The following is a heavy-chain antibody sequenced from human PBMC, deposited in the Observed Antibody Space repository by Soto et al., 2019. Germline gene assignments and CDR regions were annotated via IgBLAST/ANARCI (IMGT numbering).Heavy chain of an antibody. CDR3: ARMGYYGSGSYYTVALDY. J-gene: IGHJ4*02. CDR2: IYHSGST. CDR1: GGSISSGGYS. D-gene: IGHD3-10*01. Sequence: SETLSLTCAVSGGSISSGGYSWSWIRQPPGKGLEWIGYIYHSGSTYYNPSLKSRVTISVDTSKNQFSLRLSSVTAADTAVYYCARMGYYGSGSYYTVALDYWGQGTLVTVSS. V-gene: IGHV4-30-2*05.